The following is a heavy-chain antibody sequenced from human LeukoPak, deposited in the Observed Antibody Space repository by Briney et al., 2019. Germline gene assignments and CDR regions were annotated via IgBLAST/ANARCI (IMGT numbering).Heavy chain of an antibody. Sequence: GGSLRVSCAASGFTFSSYGMHWVRQAPGKGLEWVAVIWYDGSNKYYADSVKGRFTISRDNSKNTLYLQMNSLRAEDTAVYYCARVIGKYSSGLDYWGQGTLVTVSS. J-gene: IGHJ4*02. CDR3: ARVIGKYSSGLDY. D-gene: IGHD6-19*01. CDR1: GFTFSSYG. V-gene: IGHV3-33*01. CDR2: IWYDGSNK.